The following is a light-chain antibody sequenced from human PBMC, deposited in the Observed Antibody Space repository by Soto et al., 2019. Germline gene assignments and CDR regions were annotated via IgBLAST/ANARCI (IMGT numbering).Light chain of an antibody. J-gene: IGKJ1*01. CDR1: HSINGW. Sequence: DIQMTQSPSTLSGSVGERVTITCRASHSINGWLAWYQQKPGKAPKVLIYDASSLESGVPSRFSGSGSGTEFTLNISSLQPDDSATYYCQQYNGYSKTFGQGTTVDIK. V-gene: IGKV1-5*01. CDR3: QQYNGYSKT. CDR2: DAS.